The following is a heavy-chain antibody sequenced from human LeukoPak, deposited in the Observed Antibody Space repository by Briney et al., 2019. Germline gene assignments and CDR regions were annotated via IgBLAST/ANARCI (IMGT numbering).Heavy chain of an antibody. CDR3: ASTTGSYSMFEY. J-gene: IGHJ4*02. Sequence: SETLSLTCAVYGGSFSGYYWSWIRQPPGKGLEWIGEINHSGSTNYNPSLKSRVTISVDTSKNQFSLRLSSVTAADTAVYYCASTTGSYSMFEYWGQGTLVTVSS. D-gene: IGHD1-26*01. CDR2: INHSGST. CDR1: GGSFSGYY. V-gene: IGHV4-34*01.